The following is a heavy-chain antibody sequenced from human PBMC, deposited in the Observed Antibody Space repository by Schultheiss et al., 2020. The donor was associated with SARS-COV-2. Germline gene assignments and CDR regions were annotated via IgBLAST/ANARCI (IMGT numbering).Heavy chain of an antibody. V-gene: IGHV3-23*01. CDR2: ISGSGGST. D-gene: IGHD6-6*01. Sequence: GGSLRLSCAASGFTFSSYSMHWVRQAPGKGLEWVSAISGSGGSTYYADSVKGRFTISRDNSKNTLYLQMNSLRAEDTALYYCAGEPRVAARFFDLWGRGTLVTVSS. CDR1: GFTFSSYS. J-gene: IGHJ2*01. CDR3: AGEPRVAARFFDL.